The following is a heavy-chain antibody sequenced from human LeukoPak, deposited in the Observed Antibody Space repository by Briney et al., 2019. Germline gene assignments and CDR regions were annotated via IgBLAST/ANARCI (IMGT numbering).Heavy chain of an antibody. J-gene: IGHJ4*02. D-gene: IGHD6-19*01. Sequence: GGSLRLFCVASGFTFSTYSMTWVRQAPGKGLEWVSSIYGNGERTFYADSVKGRFTIFRDNSKNTLYLEMLGLRPEDTAVYYCAKDVVPDSGWDLDYWGQGTLVTVSS. CDR3: AKDVVPDSGWDLDY. CDR1: GFTFSTYS. CDR2: IYGNGERT. V-gene: IGHV3-23*01.